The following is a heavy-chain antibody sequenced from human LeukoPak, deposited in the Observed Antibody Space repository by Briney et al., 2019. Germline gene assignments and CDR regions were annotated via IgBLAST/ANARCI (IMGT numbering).Heavy chain of an antibody. CDR3: AKTELSIAARPYFDY. CDR1: GFTFSSYG. V-gene: IGHV3-30*18. Sequence: GGSLRLSCAASGFTFSSYGMHWVRQAPGKGLEWVAFISYDGSNKYYADSVKGRFTISRDNSKNTLYLQMNSLRAEDTAVYYCAKTELSIAARPYFDYWGQGTLVTVSS. J-gene: IGHJ4*02. D-gene: IGHD6-6*01. CDR2: ISYDGSNK.